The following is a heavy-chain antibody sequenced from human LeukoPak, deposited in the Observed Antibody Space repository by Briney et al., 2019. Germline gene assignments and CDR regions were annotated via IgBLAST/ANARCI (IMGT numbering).Heavy chain of an antibody. J-gene: IGHJ4*02. CDR1: GGSFSGYY. D-gene: IGHD2-15*01. CDR3: ARGLGGVAASFDY. V-gene: IGHV4-34*01. Sequence: PSETLSLTCAVYGGSFSGYYWSWIRQPPGKRLEWIGEINHSGSTNYNPSLKSRVTISVDTSKNQFSLKLSSVTAADTAVYYCARGLGGVAASFDYWGQGTLVTVSS. CDR2: INHSGST.